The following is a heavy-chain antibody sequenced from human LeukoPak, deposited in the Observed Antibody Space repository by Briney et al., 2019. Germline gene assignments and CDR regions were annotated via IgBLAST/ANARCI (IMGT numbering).Heavy chain of an antibody. Sequence: SETLSLTCTVSGGSISSSSYYWGWIRQPPGKGLEWIGSIYYSGSTYYNPSLKNRVTISVDTSKNQFSLKLSSVTAADTAVYYCARQTAYYYGSGSYYNRPYFDYWGQGTLVTVSS. CDR1: GGSISSSSYY. V-gene: IGHV4-39*01. CDR2: IYYSGST. CDR3: ARQTAYYYGSGSYYNRPYFDY. D-gene: IGHD3-10*01. J-gene: IGHJ4*02.